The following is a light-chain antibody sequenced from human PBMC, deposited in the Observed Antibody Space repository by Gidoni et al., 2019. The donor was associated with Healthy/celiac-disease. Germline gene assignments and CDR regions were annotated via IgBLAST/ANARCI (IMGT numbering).Light chain of an antibody. V-gene: IGKV1-33*01. CDR1: QDISNY. J-gene: IGKJ3*01. Sequence: QMTQSPSSLSASVGDRVTITCQASQDISNYLNWYQQKPGKAPKLLIYDASNLETGVTSRSSGSGSGTDFTFTISSLQPEDIATYYCQQYDNLPRTFGPGTKVDIK. CDR2: DAS. CDR3: QQYDNLPRT.